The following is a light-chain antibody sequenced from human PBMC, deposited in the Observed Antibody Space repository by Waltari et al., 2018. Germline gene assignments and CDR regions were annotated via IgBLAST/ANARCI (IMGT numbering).Light chain of an antibody. V-gene: IGLV1-40*01. CDR3: QSYDSSLSGWV. CDR2: GNS. CDR1: SSNIGAGYG. Sequence: VLTQPPSVSGAPGQRVTIPCTGSSSNIGAGYGAHWYQQLPGPAPKILINGNSYRPSGVPDRFSGSKSGTSASLAITGLQAEDEADYYCQSYDSSLSGWVFGGGTKLTVL. J-gene: IGLJ3*02.